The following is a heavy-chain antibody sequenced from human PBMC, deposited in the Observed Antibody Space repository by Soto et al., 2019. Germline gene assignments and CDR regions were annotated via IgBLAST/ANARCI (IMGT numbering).Heavy chain of an antibody. CDR2: ISAYNGNT. CDR1: GYTFTSYG. J-gene: IGHJ3*02. CDR3: ARDTVVPAAHKSDAFDI. D-gene: IGHD2-2*01. V-gene: IGHV1-18*01. Sequence: QVQLVQSGAEVKKPGASVKVSCKASGYTFTSYGISWVRQAPGQGLEWMGWISAYNGNTNYAQKLQGRVTMTTDTSTSTAYMELRSVRSDDTAVYYCARDTVVPAAHKSDAFDIWGQGTMVTVSS.